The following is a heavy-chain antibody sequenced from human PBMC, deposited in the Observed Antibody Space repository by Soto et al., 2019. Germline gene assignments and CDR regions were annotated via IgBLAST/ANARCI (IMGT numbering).Heavy chain of an antibody. Sequence: EVQLVESGGGLVQPGGSLRLSCAASGFTFSSYAMHWVRQAPGKGLEYVSAISNNGGSTYYADSVKGRFTIPRDNPKNPLYLQMSSLRAADTAAYYCVNPDGYSYAFALWGQGKMVTVSS. V-gene: IGHV3-64D*06. J-gene: IGHJ3*01. CDR2: ISNNGGST. CDR3: VNPDGYSYAFAL. D-gene: IGHD5-18*01. CDR1: GFTFSSYA.